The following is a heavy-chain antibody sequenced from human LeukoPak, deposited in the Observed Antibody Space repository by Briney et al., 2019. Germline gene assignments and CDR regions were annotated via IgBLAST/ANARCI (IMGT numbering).Heavy chain of an antibody. CDR1: GGSIGSSSYY. J-gene: IGHJ4*02. V-gene: IGHV4-39*07. D-gene: IGHD1-1*01. CDR2: IYHSGST. Sequence: PSETLSLTCTVSGGSIGSSSYYWGWIRQPPGEGLEWIGSIYHSGSTNYNPSLKSRVTISVDKSKNQFSLKLTSVTAADTAVYYCARIGNYYFDYWGQGTLVTVSS. CDR3: ARIGNYYFDY.